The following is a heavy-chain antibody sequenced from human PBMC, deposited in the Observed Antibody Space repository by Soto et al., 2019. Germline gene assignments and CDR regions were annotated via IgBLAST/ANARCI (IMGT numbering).Heavy chain of an antibody. CDR3: ARAPPGIVGARGAFDI. CDR1: GFTFSSYS. Sequence: EVQLVESGGGLVKPGGSLRLSCAASGFTFSSYSMNWVRQAPGKGLEWVSSISSSSSYIYYADSVKGRFTISRDNAKNSLYLQMNSLRAEDMAVYYCARAPPGIVGARGAFDIWGQGTMVTVSS. J-gene: IGHJ3*02. V-gene: IGHV3-21*01. D-gene: IGHD1-26*01. CDR2: ISSSSSYI.